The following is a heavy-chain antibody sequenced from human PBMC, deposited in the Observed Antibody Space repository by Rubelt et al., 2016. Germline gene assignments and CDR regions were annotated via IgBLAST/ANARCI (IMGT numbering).Heavy chain of an antibody. J-gene: IGHJ4*02. CDR3: ARDRDFEGAMVALGY. V-gene: IGHV3-21*01. CDR1: GFTFSRYA. CDR2: ISSSSSYI. D-gene: IGHD5-18*01. Sequence: SRGGLVQPGGSLRVSCAASGFTFSRYAMNWVRQAPGKGLEWVSSISSSSSYIFYADSVKGRFTISRDNAKNSLYLQMNSLRAEDTAVYYCARDRDFEGAMVALGYWGQGTLVTVSS.